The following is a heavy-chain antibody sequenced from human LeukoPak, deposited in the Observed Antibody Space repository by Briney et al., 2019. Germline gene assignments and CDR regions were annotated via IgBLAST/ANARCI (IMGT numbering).Heavy chain of an antibody. CDR1: GFTFSSYG. J-gene: IGHJ4*02. CDR2: ISYDGSNK. CDR3: AGGRDYFDY. D-gene: IGHD2-15*01. Sequence: GGSPRLSCAASGFTFSSYGMHWVRQAPGKGLEWVAVISYDGSNKYYADSVKGRFTISRDNSKNTLYLQMNSLRAEDTAEYYCAGGRDYFDYWGQGTLVTVSS. V-gene: IGHV3-30*03.